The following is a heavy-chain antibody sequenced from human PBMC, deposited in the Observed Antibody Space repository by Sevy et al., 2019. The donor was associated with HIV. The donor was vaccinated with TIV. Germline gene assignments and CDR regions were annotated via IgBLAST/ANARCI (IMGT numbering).Heavy chain of an antibody. CDR3: ARANYDSSGYYYRYFDY. CDR2: IIPIFGTA. J-gene: IGHJ4*02. Sequence: ASVNVSCKASGGTFSSYAISWVRPAPGQGLEWMGGIIPIFGTANYAQKFQGRVTITADKSTSTAYMELSSLRSEDTAVYYCARANYDSSGYYYRYFDYWGQGTLVTVSS. CDR1: GGTFSSYA. D-gene: IGHD3-22*01. V-gene: IGHV1-69*06.